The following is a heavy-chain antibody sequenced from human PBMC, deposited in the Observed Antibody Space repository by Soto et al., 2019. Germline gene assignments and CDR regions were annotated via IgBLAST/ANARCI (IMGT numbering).Heavy chain of an antibody. D-gene: IGHD2-21*01. CDR1: GYSFINYD. CDR2: MTPNSGDT. J-gene: IGHJ4*02. CDR3: ANVSRLCGAIDFDY. Sequence: QVQLVQSGAEVREPGASVKVSCKASGYSFINYDMNWVRQATGQGPGWMGWMTPNSGDTGYAQKLPGRVTMTRDTAKTTAQIERSSLGPEDTAVYYWANVSRLCGAIDFDYWGQGTLVTVSS. V-gene: IGHV1-8*01.